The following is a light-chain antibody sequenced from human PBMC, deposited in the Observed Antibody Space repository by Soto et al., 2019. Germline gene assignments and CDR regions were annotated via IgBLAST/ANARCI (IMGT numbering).Light chain of an antibody. CDR3: CSYAGSSTLV. J-gene: IGLJ2*01. Sequence: QSVLTQPASVSGSPGQSITISCTGTSSDVGNYNLVSWYQQHPGKAPKLMIYEGSKRPSGVSNRFSGSKSGNTASLTISGLQAEDEADYYCCSYAGSSTLVFGEGTQLTVL. V-gene: IGLV2-23*01. CDR1: SSDVGNYNL. CDR2: EGS.